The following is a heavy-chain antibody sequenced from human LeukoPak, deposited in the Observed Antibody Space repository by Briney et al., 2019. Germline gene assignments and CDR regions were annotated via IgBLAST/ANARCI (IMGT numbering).Heavy chain of an antibody. CDR2: ISYDGSNK. D-gene: IGHD1-1*01. J-gene: IGHJ4*02. V-gene: IGHV3-30-3*01. CDR3: ARGVNWYFDY. Sequence: GGSLRLSCAASGFTFSSYAMHWVRQAPGKGLEWVAVISYDGSNKYHADSVKGRFTISRDNSKNTLYLQMNSLRAEDTAVYYCARGVNWYFDYWGQGTLVTVSS. CDR1: GFTFSSYA.